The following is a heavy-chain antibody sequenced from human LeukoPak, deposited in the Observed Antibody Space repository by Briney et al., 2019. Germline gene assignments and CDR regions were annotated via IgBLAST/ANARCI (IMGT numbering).Heavy chain of an antibody. CDR2: ISAYNGNT. J-gene: IGHJ4*02. Sequence: ASVKVSCKASGYTFTSYGISWVRQAPGQGLEWMGWISAYNGNTNYAQKLQGRVTMTTDTSTSTAYMELRSLRSDDTAVYYCARDQGLTEQRLEAFDNWGPGTLVTVSS. V-gene: IGHV1-18*01. D-gene: IGHD6-25*01. CDR1: GYTFTSYG. CDR3: ARDQGLTEQRLEAFDN.